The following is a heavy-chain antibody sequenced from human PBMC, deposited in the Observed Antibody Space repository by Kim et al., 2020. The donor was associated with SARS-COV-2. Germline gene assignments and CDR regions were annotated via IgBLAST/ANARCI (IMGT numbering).Heavy chain of an antibody. D-gene: IGHD6-19*01. Sequence: GGSLRLSCAASGFTFSSYDMNWVRQAPGKGLEWVSYITSSSSIIYYADSVKGRFTISRDNAKNSLYLQMNRLRAEDTAVYYCARDGSSGWYSFDSWGQGTLVTVSS. J-gene: IGHJ4*02. V-gene: IGHV3-48*04. CDR2: ITSSSSII. CDR3: ARDGSSGWYSFDS. CDR1: GFTFSSYD.